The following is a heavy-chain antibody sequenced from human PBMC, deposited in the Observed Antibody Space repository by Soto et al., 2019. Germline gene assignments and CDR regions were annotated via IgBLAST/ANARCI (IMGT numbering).Heavy chain of an antibody. CDR3: ARDGPYSSTHYYGMDV. Sequence: GASVKVSCKASGYTFTGYYMHWVRQAPGQGLEWMGWINPNSGGTNYAQKFQGWVTMTRDTSISTAYMELSRLRSDDTAVYYCARDGPYSSTHYYGMDVWGQGTTVTVSS. CDR1: GYTFTGYY. J-gene: IGHJ6*02. D-gene: IGHD6-13*01. CDR2: INPNSGGT. V-gene: IGHV1-2*04.